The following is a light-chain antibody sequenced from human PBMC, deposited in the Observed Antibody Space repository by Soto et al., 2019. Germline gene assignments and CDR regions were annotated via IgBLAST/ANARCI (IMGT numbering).Light chain of an antibody. CDR3: QHYDRTSQLT. CDR2: GAS. Sequence: EIVLTQSPGPLSLSPGDRATLSCRASQSLSSNFLAWYQQKPGQAPRLLISGASGRATGIPDRFSGSGSGTDFTLTIGRLEPEDFAVYYWQHYDRTSQLTFGGGTKVEIK. J-gene: IGKJ4*01. V-gene: IGKV3-20*01. CDR1: QSLSSNF.